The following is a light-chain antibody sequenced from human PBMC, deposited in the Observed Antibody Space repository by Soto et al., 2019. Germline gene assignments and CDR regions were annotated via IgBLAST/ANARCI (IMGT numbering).Light chain of an antibody. CDR2: GAS. V-gene: IGKV3-15*01. CDR3: QQYNSWPPIT. CDR1: ESVSSN. J-gene: IGKJ5*01. Sequence: EVVMTQSPATLSVSPGEIATLSCRASESVSSNLAWYQQRPGQAPRLVIFGASTRATGIPARFSGGGAGTEFTLTISSLQSEDFAVYYCQQYNSWPPITFGQGTRLEIK.